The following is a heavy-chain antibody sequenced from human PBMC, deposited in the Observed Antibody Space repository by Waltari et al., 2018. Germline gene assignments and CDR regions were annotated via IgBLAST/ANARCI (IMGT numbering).Heavy chain of an antibody. CDR3: ARRLIGAFDI. Sequence: QVQLQESGPGLVKPSETLSLTCAVSGYSISRGYYWGWIRQPPGKGLEWIGSIYHSGSTYYNPSLKSRVTISVDTSKNQFSLKLSSVTAADTAVYYCARRLIGAFDIWGQGTMVTVSS. V-gene: IGHV4-38-2*01. J-gene: IGHJ3*02. CDR1: GYSISRGYY. CDR2: IYHSGST.